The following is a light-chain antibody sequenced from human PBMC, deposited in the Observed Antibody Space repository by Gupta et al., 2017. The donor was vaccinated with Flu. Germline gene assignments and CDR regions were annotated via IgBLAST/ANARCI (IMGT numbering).Light chain of an antibody. CDR2: DAS. Sequence: PGTLSVSPGERAALSCRASQSISNTVAWYQQRPGQAPRLLIYDASSRASGIPARFSGSGSGTEFTLTITSLQSEDSAVYYCQQYYLWPRTFGQGTKLEI. V-gene: IGKV3-15*01. CDR1: QSISNT. CDR3: QQYYLWPRT. J-gene: IGKJ2*01.